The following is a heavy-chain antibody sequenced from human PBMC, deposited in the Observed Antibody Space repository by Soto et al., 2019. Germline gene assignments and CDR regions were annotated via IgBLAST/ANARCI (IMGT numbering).Heavy chain of an antibody. CDR1: GGSISSYY. Sequence: SETLSLTCTVSGGSISSYYWNWIRQPPGKGLEWIAYIYYSGSTNYNPSLRSRVTISGGTSKNQVSLRLTSVTAADTAVYYCARGHGSAWDNWFDLWGQGTLVTVSS. CDR3: ARGHGSAWDNWFDL. V-gene: IGHV4-59*01. J-gene: IGHJ5*02. CDR2: IYYSGST. D-gene: IGHD1-1*01.